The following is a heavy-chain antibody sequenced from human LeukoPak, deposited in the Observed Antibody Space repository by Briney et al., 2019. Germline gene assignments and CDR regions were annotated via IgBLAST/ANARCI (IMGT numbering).Heavy chain of an antibody. CDR3: AGAGTNDY. Sequence: GGSLRLSCAASGFTFSSYNMNWVRQAPGKGLEWVSSISSSSAYIYYADSVKGRFTISRDNAKNSVYLQMNSLRAEDTGVYYCAGAGTNDYWGQGTLVTISS. J-gene: IGHJ4*02. CDR2: ISSSSAYI. CDR1: GFTFSSYN. D-gene: IGHD6-13*01. V-gene: IGHV3-21*01.